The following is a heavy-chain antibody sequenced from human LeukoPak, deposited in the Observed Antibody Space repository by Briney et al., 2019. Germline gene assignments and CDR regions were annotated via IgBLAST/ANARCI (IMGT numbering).Heavy chain of an antibody. V-gene: IGHV1-2*06. CDR3: ARDDWGDYWYFDL. D-gene: IGHD3-9*01. CDR1: GYTFTGYY. CDR2: INPNSGGT. Sequence: ASVKVSCKASGYTFTGYYMHWVRQAPGQGLEWMGRINPNSGGTNYAQKFQGRVTMTKDTSISTAYMELSRLRFDDTAVYYCARDDWGDYWYFDLWGRGTLVTVSS. J-gene: IGHJ2*01.